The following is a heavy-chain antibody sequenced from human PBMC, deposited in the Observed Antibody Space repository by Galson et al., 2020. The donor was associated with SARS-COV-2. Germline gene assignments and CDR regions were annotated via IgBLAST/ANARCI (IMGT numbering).Heavy chain of an antibody. J-gene: IGHJ3*02. Sequence: GGSLRLSCAASGFTFSSYAIHWVSQAPGKGLEWVAVISYDGSNKYYEDSVKGRFTISRDNSKNTLYLQMNSLRAEDTAVYYCASELVGATEDAFDIWGQGTMVTVSS. CDR2: ISYDGSNK. V-gene: IGHV3-30*04. D-gene: IGHD1-26*01. CDR3: ASELVGATEDAFDI. CDR1: GFTFSSYA.